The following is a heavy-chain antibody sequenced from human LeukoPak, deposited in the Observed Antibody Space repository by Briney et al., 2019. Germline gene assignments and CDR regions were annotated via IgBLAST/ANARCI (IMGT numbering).Heavy chain of an antibody. J-gene: IGHJ5*02. CDR2: ISYDGSNK. CDR1: GFTFSSYA. CDR3: ARDRGYSSGYYDNWFDP. Sequence: GGSLRLSCAASGFTFSSYAMYWVRQAPPEGLEGVAVISYDGSNKYYADSVKGRFTISRDNSKNTLYLQMNSLRAEDTAVYYCARDRGYSSGYYDNWFDPWGQGTLVTVSS. D-gene: IGHD3-22*01. V-gene: IGHV3-30-3*01.